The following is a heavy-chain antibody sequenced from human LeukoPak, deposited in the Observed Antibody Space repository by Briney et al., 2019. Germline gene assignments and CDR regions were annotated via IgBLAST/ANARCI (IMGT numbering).Heavy chain of an antibody. CDR2: SHSSGDT. CDR1: GGSISDYY. Sequence: SETLSLTCTISGGSISDYYWGWIRQPPGKGLAWIGYSHSSGDTNYNSSLKSRVTISLDTSKNDFSLRLSSVTAADTAIYYCARVLSRLSWFDPWGQGTLVTVSS. CDR3: ARVLSRLSWFDP. D-gene: IGHD2/OR15-2a*01. V-gene: IGHV4-59*01. J-gene: IGHJ5*02.